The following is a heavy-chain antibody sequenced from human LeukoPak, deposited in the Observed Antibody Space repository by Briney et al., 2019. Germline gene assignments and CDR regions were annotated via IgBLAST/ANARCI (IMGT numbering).Heavy chain of an antibody. CDR2: IRSKANSYAT. CDR3: THDYGDRGGFDC. CDR1: GFTFSGSA. D-gene: IGHD4-17*01. J-gene: IGHJ4*02. V-gene: IGHV3-73*01. Sequence: GGSLRLSCAASGFTFSGSAVHWVRQASGKGLEWVGRIRSKANSYATAYAASVKGRFTISRDDSKNTAYLQMNSLKTEDTAVYYCTHDYGDRGGFDCWGQGTLVTVSS.